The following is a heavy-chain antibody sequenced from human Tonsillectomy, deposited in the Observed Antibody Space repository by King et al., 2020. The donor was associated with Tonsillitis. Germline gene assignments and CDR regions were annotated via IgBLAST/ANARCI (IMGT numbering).Heavy chain of an antibody. CDR3: TSGRDYYDNTGRYYFDH. V-gene: IGHV3-49*03. D-gene: IGHD3-22*01. CDR1: GITFGDYV. Sequence: EVQLVESGGGLVQPGRSLRLSCTASGITFGDYVMSWFRQAPGKGLEWVGFIRTKAYGGTTEYAASVKGRFTISRDDSKSIAYLQMNSLKTEDTAVYYCTSGRDYYDNTGRYYFDHWGQGTLVTVSS. CDR2: IRTKAYGGTT. J-gene: IGHJ4*02.